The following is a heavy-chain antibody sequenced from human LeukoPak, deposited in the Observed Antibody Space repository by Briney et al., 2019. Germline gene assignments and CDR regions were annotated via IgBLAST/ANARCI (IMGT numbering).Heavy chain of an antibody. D-gene: IGHD4-17*01. V-gene: IGHV4-4*02. CDR1: GGSISSSNW. J-gene: IGHJ4*02. CDR2: IYHSGST. CDR3: ASLMTTVTTGLDY. Sequence: SETLSLTCAVSGGSISSSNWWSWVRQPPGKGLEWIGEIYHSGSTNYNPSLKSRVTISVDKSKNQFSLKLSSVTAADTAVYYCASLMTTVTTGLDYWGQGTLVTVSS.